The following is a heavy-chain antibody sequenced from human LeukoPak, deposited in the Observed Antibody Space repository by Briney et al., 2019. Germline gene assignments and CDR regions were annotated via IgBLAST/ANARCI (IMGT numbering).Heavy chain of an antibody. D-gene: IGHD6-13*01. CDR2: IYTSGST. CDR1: GGSLSSATYY. V-gene: IGHV4-61*02. Sequence: SQTLSLTCTVSGGSLSSATYYWSWIRQPAGTGLEWIGRIYTSGSTNYNPSLKSRVTISVDTSKNQFSLKLSSVTAADTAVYYCARVLVAYSSSWWGSPNTYYFDYWGQGTLVTVSS. CDR3: ARVLVAYSSSWWGSPNTYYFDY. J-gene: IGHJ4*02.